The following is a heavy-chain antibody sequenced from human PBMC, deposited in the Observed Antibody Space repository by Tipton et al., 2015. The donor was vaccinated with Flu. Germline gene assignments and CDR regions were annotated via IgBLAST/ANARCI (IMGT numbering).Heavy chain of an antibody. CDR3: AKDGWDTSGWYPFDY. V-gene: IGHV3-49*04. Sequence: SLRLSCTASGFTFGDYAMSWVRQAPGKGLEWVGFIRSKAYGGTTEYAASVKGRFTISRDDSKSIAYLQMNSLKTEDTAVYYCAKDGWDTSGWYPFDYWGQGTLVTVSS. CDR2: IRSKAYGGTT. D-gene: IGHD6-19*01. CDR1: GFTFGDYA. J-gene: IGHJ4*02.